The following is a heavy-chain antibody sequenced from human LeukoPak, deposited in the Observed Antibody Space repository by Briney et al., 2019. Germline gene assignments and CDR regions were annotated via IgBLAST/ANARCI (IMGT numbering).Heavy chain of an antibody. D-gene: IGHD4/OR15-4a*01. CDR2: IWYDGSQR. CDR1: GFXFRSFG. J-gene: IGHJ4*02. V-gene: IGHV3-33*01. Sequence: GGSLRLSCAASGFXFRSFGIHWVRQAPGKGLEWVAVIWYDGSQRYYADSVTGRFTISRDNSRNTLYLQMNSLRAEDTAVYYCARDTGASANYWGQGTLVIVSS. CDR3: ARDTGASANY.